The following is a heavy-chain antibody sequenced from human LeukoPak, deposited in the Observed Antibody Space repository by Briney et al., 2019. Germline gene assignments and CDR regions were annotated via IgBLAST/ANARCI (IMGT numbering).Heavy chain of an antibody. D-gene: IGHD2-15*01. Sequence: SETLSLTCAVYGGSFSGYYWSWIRQPPGKGLEWIGEINHSGSTNYNPSLKSRVTISVDTSKNQFSLKLSSVTAADTAVHYCARMVVVVVAATGWFDPWGQGTLVTVS. CDR1: GGSFSGYY. V-gene: IGHV4-34*01. CDR3: ARMVVVVVAATGWFDP. J-gene: IGHJ5*02. CDR2: INHSGST.